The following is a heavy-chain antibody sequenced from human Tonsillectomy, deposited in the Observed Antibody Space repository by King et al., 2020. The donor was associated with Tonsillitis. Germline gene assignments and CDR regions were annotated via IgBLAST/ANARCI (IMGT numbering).Heavy chain of an antibody. CDR1: GFTFRSFW. Sequence: VQLVESGGGLVQPGGSLRLSCAASGFTFRSFWMSWVRQAPGKGLAWVANINQDGSEKYYVDSVKGRFTISRDNAKNSLYLQMSSLRAEDTAVYYCASTGATAGTAYYYYGMDVWGQGTTVTVSS. CDR3: ASTGATAGTAYYYYGMDV. CDR2: INQDGSEK. V-gene: IGHV3-7*01. D-gene: IGHD5-12*01. J-gene: IGHJ6*02.